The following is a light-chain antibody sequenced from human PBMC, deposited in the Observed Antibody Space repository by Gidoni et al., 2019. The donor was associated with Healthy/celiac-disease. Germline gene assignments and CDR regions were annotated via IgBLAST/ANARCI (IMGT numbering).Light chain of an antibody. CDR1: QSISSW. CDR3: QQYNSYPWT. V-gene: IGKV1-5*01. Sequence: DIQMTQSPSTLSASVGDRVTITCRASQSISSWLAWYQQKPGKAPKLLIYDASSLESGVPSRFSGSGSGTEFTLTISSLQPDDFATYYCQQYNSYPWTFXQGTKVKIK. J-gene: IGKJ1*01. CDR2: DAS.